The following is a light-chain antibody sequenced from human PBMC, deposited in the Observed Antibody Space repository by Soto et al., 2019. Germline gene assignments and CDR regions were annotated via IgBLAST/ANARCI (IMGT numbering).Light chain of an antibody. J-gene: IGKJ1*01. V-gene: IGKV3-20*01. CDR3: QQYGSSGT. CDR2: GAS. CDR1: QNIGTY. Sequence: IVLTQSPGTLSLSPGERATLSCRASQNIGTYLAWYQHKPGQAPRLLIYGASNRATGIPDRFSGSGSGTDFTLTISRLEPEDFAVYYCQQYGSSGTFGQGTKVDIK.